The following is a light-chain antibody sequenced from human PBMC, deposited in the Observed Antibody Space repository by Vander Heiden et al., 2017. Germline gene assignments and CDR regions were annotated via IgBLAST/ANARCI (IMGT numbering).Light chain of an antibody. V-gene: IGKV2-28*01. J-gene: IGKJ2*02. CDR1: QSLLHSNGYNY. Sequence: IVMTQSTLSLPVTPGEPASISCRSSQSLLHSNGYNYLDWYLQKPGQSPQHLIYLGSNRASGVPDRFSGSGSGTDFTLKISRVEAEDVGVYYCMQALQTPWTFGQGTKLEIK. CDR3: MQALQTPWT. CDR2: LGS.